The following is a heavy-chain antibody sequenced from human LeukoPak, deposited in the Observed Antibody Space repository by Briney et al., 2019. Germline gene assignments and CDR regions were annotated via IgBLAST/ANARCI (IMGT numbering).Heavy chain of an antibody. CDR2: IYHSGST. CDR1: GYSISSGYY. D-gene: IGHD5-18*01. CDR3: AREVDTAMVGKYFQH. J-gene: IGHJ1*01. Sequence: SETLSLTCAVSGYSISSGYYWGWIRQPPAKGLEWIGSIYHSGSTYYNPSLKSRVTISVDTSKNQFSLKLSSVTAADTAVYYCAREVDTAMVGKYFQHWGQGTLVTVSS. V-gene: IGHV4-38-2*02.